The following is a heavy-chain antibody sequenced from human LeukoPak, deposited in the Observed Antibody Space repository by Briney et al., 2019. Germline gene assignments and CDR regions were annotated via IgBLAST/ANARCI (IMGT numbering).Heavy chain of an antibody. CDR3: ARSLTWFVNFDY. J-gene: IGHJ4*02. Sequence: SETLSLTCAVYGGSFSGYYWSWIRQPPGKGLEWIGEINHSGSTNYNPSLKSRVTISVDTSKNQFSLKLSSVTAADTAVYYCARSLTWFVNFDYWGQGTLVTVSS. CDR2: INHSGST. D-gene: IGHD3-22*01. V-gene: IGHV4-34*01. CDR1: GGSFSGYY.